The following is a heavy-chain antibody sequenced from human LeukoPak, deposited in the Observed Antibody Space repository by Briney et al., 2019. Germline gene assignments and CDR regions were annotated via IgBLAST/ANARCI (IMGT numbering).Heavy chain of an antibody. D-gene: IGHD6-13*01. CDR3: ARARIAAAGPFDY. J-gene: IGHJ4*02. Sequence: GGSLRPSCAASGFTFSDYYMSWIRQAPGKGLEWVSYISSSSSYTNYADSVKGRFTISRDNAKNSLYLQMNSLRAEDTAVYYCARARIAAAGPFDYWGQGTLVTVSS. CDR1: GFTFSDYY. CDR2: ISSSSSYT. V-gene: IGHV3-11*06.